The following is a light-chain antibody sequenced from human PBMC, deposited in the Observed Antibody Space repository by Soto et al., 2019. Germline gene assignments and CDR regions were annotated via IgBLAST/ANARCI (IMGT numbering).Light chain of an antibody. CDR2: DAS. J-gene: IGKJ4*01. V-gene: IGKV1-33*01. Sequence: DIPMTQSPSSLSASAGDRVTLTCQASQDISTYLNWYQQKPGKAPKLLIYDASNLETGVPSRFSGSGSGTDFTFTISSLQPEDIATYYCQQYDNLPLTFGGGTKVDIK. CDR1: QDISTY. CDR3: QQYDNLPLT.